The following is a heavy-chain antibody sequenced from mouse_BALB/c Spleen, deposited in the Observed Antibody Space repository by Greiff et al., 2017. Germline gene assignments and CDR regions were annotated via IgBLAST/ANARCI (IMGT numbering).Heavy chain of an antibody. V-gene: IGHV3-2*02. CDR1: GYSITSDYA. J-gene: IGHJ2*01. D-gene: IGHD2-1*01. CDR2: ISYSGST. CDR3: ARYGKTPFDY. Sequence: VQLQQSGPGLVKPSQSLSLTCTVTGYSITSDYAWNWIRQFPGNKLEWMGYISYSGSTSYNPSLKSRISITRDTSKNQFFLQLNSVTTEDTATYYCARYGKTPFDYWGQGTTLTVSS.